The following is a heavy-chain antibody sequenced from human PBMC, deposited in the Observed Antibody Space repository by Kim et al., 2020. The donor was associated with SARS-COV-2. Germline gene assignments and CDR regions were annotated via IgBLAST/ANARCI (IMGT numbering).Heavy chain of an antibody. CDR1: GFTFSSYG. Sequence: GGSLRLSCAASGFTFSSYGMHWVRQAPGKGLEWVAVIWYDGSNKYYADSVKGRFTIFRDNSKNTLYLQMNSLRAEDTAVYYCAKDLSRYIGYDYPHYYYYGMDVWGQGTTVTVSS. D-gene: IGHD5-12*01. CDR2: IWYDGSNK. J-gene: IGHJ6*02. CDR3: AKDLSRYIGYDYPHYYYYGMDV. V-gene: IGHV3-33*06.